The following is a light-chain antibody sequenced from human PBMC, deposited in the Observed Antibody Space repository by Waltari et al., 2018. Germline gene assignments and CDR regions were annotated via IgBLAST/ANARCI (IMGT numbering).Light chain of an antibody. Sequence: QSALTQPASVSGSPGQSITISCNGTSSDIGNYNYVSWYQQYPGKAPKLMIDNVSDRPSGISNRFSGSKSGNTASLTISGLQAEDEADYYCSSYTPSSTWVFGGGTKLTVL. CDR1: SSDIGNYNY. CDR2: NVS. V-gene: IGLV2-14*03. J-gene: IGLJ3*02. CDR3: SSYTPSSTWV.